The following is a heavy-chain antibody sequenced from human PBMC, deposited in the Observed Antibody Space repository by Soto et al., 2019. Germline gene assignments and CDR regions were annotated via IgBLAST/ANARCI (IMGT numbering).Heavy chain of an antibody. CDR1: GGSISSSSYY. Sequence: SETLSLTCTVSGGSISSSSYYWGRIRQPPGKELEWIGRIYYSGSTYYNPSLKSRVTISVDTSNNQFSLKLSSVTAADTAVYYCARGSLEGDYYYMDVWDKGTTVTVSS. CDR3: ARGSLEGDYYYMDV. J-gene: IGHJ6*03. CDR2: IYYSGST. V-gene: IGHV4-39*07.